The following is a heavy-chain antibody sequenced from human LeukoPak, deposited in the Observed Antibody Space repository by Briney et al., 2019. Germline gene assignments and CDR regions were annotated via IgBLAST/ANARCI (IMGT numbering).Heavy chain of an antibody. Sequence: SETLSLTCTVSGGSISSYYWSWIRQPPGKGLKWIGNIYYSGYTTYSPSLRSRVTISVDTSKNQFSLKLSSVTAADTAVYYCARGLNDSWTGENYWGQGTLVTVSS. V-gene: IGHV4-59*01. CDR2: IYYSGYT. CDR1: GGSISSYY. J-gene: IGHJ4*02. D-gene: IGHD3-3*01. CDR3: ARGLNDSWTGENY.